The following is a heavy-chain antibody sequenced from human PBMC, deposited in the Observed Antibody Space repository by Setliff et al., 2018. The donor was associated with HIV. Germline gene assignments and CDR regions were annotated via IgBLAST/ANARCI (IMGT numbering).Heavy chain of an antibody. CDR1: GGSISSYY. D-gene: IGHD3-10*01. CDR3: ARQASSGLRDVYFDY. CDR2: IYYSGST. V-gene: IGHV4-59*08. J-gene: IGHJ4*02. Sequence: SETLSLTCTVSGGSISSYYWSWTRQPPGKGPEWIGFIYYSGSTNYSPSLKSRVTISVDTAKNQFSLKLSSVTAADTAVYYCARQASSGLRDVYFDYWGQGTLVTVSS.